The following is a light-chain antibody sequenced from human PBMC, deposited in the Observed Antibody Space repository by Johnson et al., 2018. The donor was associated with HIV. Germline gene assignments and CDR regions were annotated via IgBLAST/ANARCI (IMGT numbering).Light chain of an antibody. Sequence: QSVLTQPPSVSAAPGQKVTIYCSGSSSNIGNNYVSWYQQLPRGAPKLLIYENNKRPSGIPDRFSGSKSGTSAALGITGLPTGDEADYYSGTWDSRLSSGRVFGTGTKVTVL. CDR1: SSNIGNNY. CDR2: ENN. V-gene: IGLV1-51*02. J-gene: IGLJ1*01. CDR3: GTWDSRLSSGRV.